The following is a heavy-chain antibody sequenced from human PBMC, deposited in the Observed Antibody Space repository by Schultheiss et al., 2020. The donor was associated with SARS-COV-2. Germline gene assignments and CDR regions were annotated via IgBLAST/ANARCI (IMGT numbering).Heavy chain of an antibody. V-gene: IGHV3-74*01. CDR1: GFTFRNYW. J-gene: IGHJ4*02. CDR3: ASTQDPYSTPFDY. D-gene: IGHD6-13*01. Sequence: GGSLRLSCAASGFTFRNYWMHWVRQIPGKGLVWVSRINSDGSASSYADSVKGRFTVSRDNSKNTLYLQMNSLRAEDTAVYYCASTQDPYSTPFDYWGQGTLVTVSS. CDR2: INSDGSAS.